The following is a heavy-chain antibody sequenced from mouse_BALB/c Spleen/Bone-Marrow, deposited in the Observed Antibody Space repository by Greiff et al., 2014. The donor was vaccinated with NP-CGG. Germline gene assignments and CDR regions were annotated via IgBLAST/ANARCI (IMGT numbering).Heavy chain of an antibody. CDR1: GYNFTSYW. V-gene: IGHV1-55*01. CDR2: IYPGSGST. D-gene: IGHD4-1*01. Sequence: QVQLQQSGAELVKPGTSVKLSCKASGYNFTSYWINWVKLRPGQGLEWIGDIYPGSGSTNYNEKFKSKATLTVDTSSSTAYMQLSSLASEDSALYSCARGAWANWDYFDYWGQGTTLTVSS. CDR3: ARGAWANWDYFDY. J-gene: IGHJ2*01.